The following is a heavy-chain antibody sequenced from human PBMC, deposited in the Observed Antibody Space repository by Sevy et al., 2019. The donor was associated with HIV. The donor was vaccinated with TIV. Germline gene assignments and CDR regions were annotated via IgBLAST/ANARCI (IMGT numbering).Heavy chain of an antibody. Sequence: GGSLRLSCTASGFTFGDYCVSWVRQAPGKGLEWVAFLKSDVYGGTVDHAASVRGRFVISRDDSKTIAYLQMNDLKTEDTGVYYCTRWKAAQSIFDYWGQGALVIVSS. CDR2: LKSDVYGGTV. D-gene: IGHD6-13*01. J-gene: IGHJ4*02. V-gene: IGHV3-49*04. CDR1: GFTFGDYC. CDR3: TRWKAAQSIFDY.